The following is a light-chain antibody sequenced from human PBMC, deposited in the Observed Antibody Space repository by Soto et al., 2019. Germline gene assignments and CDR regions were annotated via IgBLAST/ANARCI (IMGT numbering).Light chain of an antibody. CDR1: SSDVGGYNY. J-gene: IGLJ2*01. CDR2: EVS. Sequence: QSALTQPASVSGSPGQSITISCTGTSSDVGGYNYVSWYQQHPGKAPKLMIYEVSNRPSGVSNRFSGSKSGTSASLAISGLQSEDEADYYCAAWDDSLNGYVVFGGGTQLTVL. V-gene: IGLV2-14*01. CDR3: AAWDDSLNGYVV.